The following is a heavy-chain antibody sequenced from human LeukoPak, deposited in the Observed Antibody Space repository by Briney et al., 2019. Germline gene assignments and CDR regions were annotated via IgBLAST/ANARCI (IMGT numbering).Heavy chain of an antibody. CDR2: IYSGGTT. D-gene: IGHD6-19*01. Sequence: GGSLRLSCAVSGCSVSANYMSWVRQAPGKGLEWVSLIYSGGTTYYGDAVKGRFTISRDNSKNTLYLQMSSLRAEDTAVYYCASASAWYRIDYWGQGTLVSVSS. CDR1: GCSVSANY. CDR3: ASASAWYRIDY. J-gene: IGHJ4*02. V-gene: IGHV3-66*01.